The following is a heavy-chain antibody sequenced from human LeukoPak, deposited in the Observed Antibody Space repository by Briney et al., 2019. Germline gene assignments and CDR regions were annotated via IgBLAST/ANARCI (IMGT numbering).Heavy chain of an antibody. Sequence: ASVKVSCKASGYTFTGYYMHWVRQAPGQGLEWMGWINPNSGGTNYAQKFQGWVTMTRDTSISTAYMELSRLRSDDTAVHYCARDYYDSSGYYYYYGMDVWGQGTTVTVSS. CDR2: INPNSGGT. V-gene: IGHV1-2*04. CDR3: ARDYYDSSGYYYYYGMDV. D-gene: IGHD3-22*01. J-gene: IGHJ6*02. CDR1: GYTFTGYY.